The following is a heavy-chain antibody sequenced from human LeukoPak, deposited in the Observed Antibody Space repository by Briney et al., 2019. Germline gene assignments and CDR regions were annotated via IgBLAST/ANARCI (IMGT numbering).Heavy chain of an antibody. CDR3: ARDRSSFSYAFDI. V-gene: IGHV1-3*04. D-gene: IGHD6-6*01. J-gene: IGHJ3*02. CDR1: GYTFTTHA. Sequence: ASVKVSCKASGYTFTTHAIHWVRQAPGQRLEWMGWISTYNDDRKYSPKFQGTVTITTDTSASTAYLELSSLRSEDTAVYYCARDRSSFSYAFDIWGQGTMVTVSS. CDR2: ISTYNDDR.